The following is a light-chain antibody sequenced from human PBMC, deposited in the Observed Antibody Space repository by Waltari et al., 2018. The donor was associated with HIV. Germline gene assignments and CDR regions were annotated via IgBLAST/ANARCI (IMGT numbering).Light chain of an antibody. J-gene: IGLJ2*01. CDR2: RDG. V-gene: IGLV1-47*01. CDR1: SSNIGRNY. CDR3: VAWDDTLSGPV. Sequence: QSVLTQPPSASGTPGQRVTISCSGSSSNIGRNYVYWHQQLPGTAPKLLIYRDGQRPSGVPDRFSASKSGTSASLDISGLRSEDETDYYCVAWDDTLSGPVFGGGTKLTVL.